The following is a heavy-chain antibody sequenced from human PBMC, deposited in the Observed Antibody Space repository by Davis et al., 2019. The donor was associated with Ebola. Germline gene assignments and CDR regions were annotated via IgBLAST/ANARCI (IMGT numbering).Heavy chain of an antibody. CDR3: AIHIVGATRVFDY. CDR1: GGSIRSSNYY. D-gene: IGHD1-26*01. CDR2: ISYTGST. V-gene: IGHV4-39*01. Sequence: MPSETLSLTCSVSGGSIRSSNYYGAWIRQPPGKGLEWIGSISYTGSTFFNASLKSRVTISVDTSNNQFSVKLKSVTAADTALYYCAIHIVGATRVFDYWGQGTLVTVSS. J-gene: IGHJ4*02.